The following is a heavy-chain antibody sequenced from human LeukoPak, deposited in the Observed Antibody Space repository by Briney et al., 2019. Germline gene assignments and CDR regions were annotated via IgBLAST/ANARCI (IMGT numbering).Heavy chain of an antibody. Sequence: PSETLSLTCTVSGGSISSSSYSWGWIRQPPGKGLEWIGSIYYSGSTYYNPSLKSRVTISVDTSKNQFSLKLSSVTAADTAVYYCARPRYCSGGGCLDPWGQGTLVTVSS. CDR2: IYYSGST. V-gene: IGHV4-39*01. D-gene: IGHD2-15*01. J-gene: IGHJ5*02. CDR1: GGSISSSSYS. CDR3: ARPRYCSGGGCLDP.